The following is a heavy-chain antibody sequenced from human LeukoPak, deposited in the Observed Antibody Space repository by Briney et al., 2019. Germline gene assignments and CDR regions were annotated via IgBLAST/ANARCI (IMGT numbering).Heavy chain of an antibody. CDR1: GFTFSSYA. D-gene: IGHD5-12*01. CDR3: VRYSGYEPYDY. J-gene: IGHJ4*02. V-gene: IGHV3-64D*09. Sequence: GGSLRLSCSASGFTFSSYAMHWVRQAPGKGLEYVSAISSNGGSTYYANSVKGRFTISRDNSKNTLYLQMSSLRAEDTAVYYCVRYSGYEPYDYWGQGTLVTVSS. CDR2: ISSNGGST.